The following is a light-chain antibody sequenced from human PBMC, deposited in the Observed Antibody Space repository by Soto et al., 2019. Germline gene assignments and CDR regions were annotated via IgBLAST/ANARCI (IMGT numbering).Light chain of an antibody. CDR3: LQYNDYNRK. CDR2: GAS. V-gene: IGKV1-17*01. J-gene: IGKJ1*01. CDR1: QGIRND. Sequence: DIQLTQSPSSLSASVGDRVSFTCRASQGIRNDLAWFQQKAGKAPRRLIYGASSLQSGVPNRFSGSGSGTEFTLTIDSLQPEDFAVYYCLQYNDYNRKFGQGTKVDIK.